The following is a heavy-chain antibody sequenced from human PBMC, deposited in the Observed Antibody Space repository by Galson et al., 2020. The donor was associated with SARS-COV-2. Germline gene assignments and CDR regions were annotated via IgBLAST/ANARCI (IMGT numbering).Heavy chain of an antibody. D-gene: IGHD3-3*01. V-gene: IGHV3-30*18. CDR1: GFTFSSYG. CDR3: AKGPSLGSGPPDY. J-gene: IGHJ4*02. Sequence: GGSLRLSCAASGFTFSSYGMHWVRQAPGKGLEWVAVISYDGSNKYYADSVKGRFTISRDNSKNTLYLQMNSLKAEDTAVYYCAKGPSLGSGPPDYWGQGTLVTVSS. CDR2: ISYDGSNK.